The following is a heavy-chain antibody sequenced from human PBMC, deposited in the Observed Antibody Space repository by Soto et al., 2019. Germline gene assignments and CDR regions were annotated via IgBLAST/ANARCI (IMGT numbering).Heavy chain of an antibody. CDR2: ISSSSSTI. J-gene: IGHJ3*02. CDR1: GFTFSSYS. Sequence: EVQLVESGGGLVQPGGSLRLSCEASGFTFSSYSMNWVRQVPGKGLEWVSYISSSSSTIYYADSVEGRFTISRDNAKSSLYMQMNSLRAEDTAVYYCAREGERCSGGTCYSDGAFDIWGQGTMVTVSS. V-gene: IGHV3-48*01. D-gene: IGHD2-15*01. CDR3: AREGERCSGGTCYSDGAFDI.